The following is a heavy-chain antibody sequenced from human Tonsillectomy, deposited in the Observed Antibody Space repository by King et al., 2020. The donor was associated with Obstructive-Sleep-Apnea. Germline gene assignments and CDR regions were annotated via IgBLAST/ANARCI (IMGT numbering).Heavy chain of an antibody. D-gene: IGHD1-26*01. CDR1: GGSISSRSYY. CDR2: IYYTGST. V-gene: IGHV4-30-4*01. J-gene: IGHJ6*02. CDR3: ARVGIVGPTRFDYYGLDV. Sequence: VQLQESGPGLVKPSQTLSLTCTVSGGSISSRSYYWSWIRQPPGEGLEWIGFIYYTGSTYYNPSVEGRVSISVDTSKNQFSLRLSSVTAADTAVYYCARVGIVGPTRFDYYGLDVWGQGTTVTVSS.